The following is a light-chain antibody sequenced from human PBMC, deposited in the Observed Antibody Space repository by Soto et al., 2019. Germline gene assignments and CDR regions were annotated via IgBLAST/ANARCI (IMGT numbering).Light chain of an antibody. Sequence: EIIMTQSPATLSVSPGERATLSCRASQSVSSSVAWYQQKPGQAPRLLIYRASIRCTGIPARFIGSGSGTEFTLTISSLQSEDFAVYYCQQYDNWPPRYTFGQGTKLEIK. CDR2: RAS. CDR1: QSVSSS. V-gene: IGKV3-15*01. J-gene: IGKJ2*01. CDR3: QQYDNWPPRYT.